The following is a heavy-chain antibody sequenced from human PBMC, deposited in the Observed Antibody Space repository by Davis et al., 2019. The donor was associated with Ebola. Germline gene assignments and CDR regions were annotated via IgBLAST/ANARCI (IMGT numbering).Heavy chain of an antibody. V-gene: IGHV3-74*01. CDR2: VSSDGSSK. CDR3: ARDLYYYGLDV. Sequence: PGGSLRLSCAASGFTFSSYWMYWVRQAPGEGLVWVSRVSSDGSSKGYADSVKGRFTISRDNAKNTLFLQVSSLRAEDTAVYYCARDLYYYGLDVWGPGATVTVSS. CDR1: GFTFSSYW. J-gene: IGHJ6*02.